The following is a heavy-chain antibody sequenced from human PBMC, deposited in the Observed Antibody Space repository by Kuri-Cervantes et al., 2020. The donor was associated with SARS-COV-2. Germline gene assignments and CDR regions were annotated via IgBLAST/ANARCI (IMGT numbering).Heavy chain of an antibody. V-gene: IGHV3-74*01. J-gene: IGHJ5*02. CDR2: INSDGSST. Sequence: GGSLRLSCAASGFTFSSYGMPWVRQAPGKGLVWVSRINSDGSSTSYADSVKGRFTISRENAKNSLYLQMNSLRAGDTAVYYCARVAAPAGDCSGGSCYHSGFFWFDPWGQGTLVTVSS. D-gene: IGHD2-15*01. CDR1: GFTFSSYG. CDR3: ARVAAPAGDCSGGSCYHSGFFWFDP.